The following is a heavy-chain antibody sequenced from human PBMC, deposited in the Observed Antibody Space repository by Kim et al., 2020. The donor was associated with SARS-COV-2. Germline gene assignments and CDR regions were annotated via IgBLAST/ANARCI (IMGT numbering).Heavy chain of an antibody. D-gene: IGHD2-15*01. V-gene: IGHV4-31*03. CDR2: IYYSGST. CDR3: AIRVLVSYYYYYYGMDV. J-gene: IGHJ6*02. CDR1: GGSISSGGYY. Sequence: SETLSLTCTVSGGSISSGGYYWSWIRQHPGKGLEWIGYIYYSGSTYYNPSLKSRVTISVDTSKNQFSLKLSSVTAADTAVYYCAIRVLVSYYYYYYGMDVWGQGTTVTVSS.